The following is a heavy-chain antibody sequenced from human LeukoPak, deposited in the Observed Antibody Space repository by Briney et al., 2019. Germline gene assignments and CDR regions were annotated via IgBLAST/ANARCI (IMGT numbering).Heavy chain of an antibody. J-gene: IGHJ4*02. CDR2: SNPDSGDT. CDR1: GYTFTDYY. D-gene: IGHD3-10*01. Sequence: ASVKVSCKASGYTFTDYYVDWVRQAPGQGLEWIGWSNPDSGDTHYAQKFQGRVTMTRDTSITTAYMELTRLRSDDTAVYYCARVSQRGFGEYDYWGQGTLVTVSS. CDR3: ARVSQRGFGEYDY. V-gene: IGHV1-2*02.